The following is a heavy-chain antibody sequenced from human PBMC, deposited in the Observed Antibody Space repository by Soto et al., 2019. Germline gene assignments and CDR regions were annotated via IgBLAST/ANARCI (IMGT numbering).Heavy chain of an antibody. Sequence: QVQLVESGGGVVQPGRSLRLSCAASGFTFSSYGMHWVRQAPGKGLEWVAVISYDGSNKYYADSVKGRFTISRDNSKNTLYLQMNSLRAEDTAVYYCAKASDTHFDYWGQGTLVTVSS. D-gene: IGHD5-18*01. CDR3: AKASDTHFDY. J-gene: IGHJ4*02. CDR2: ISYDGSNK. V-gene: IGHV3-30*18. CDR1: GFTFSSYG.